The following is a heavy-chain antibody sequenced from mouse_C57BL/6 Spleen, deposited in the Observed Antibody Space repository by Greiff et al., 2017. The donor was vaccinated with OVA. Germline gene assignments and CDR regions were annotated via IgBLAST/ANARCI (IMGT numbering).Heavy chain of an antibody. CDR2: IDPSDSYT. V-gene: IGHV1-69*01. CDR3: ASPYFDV. Sequence: VQLQQSGAELVMPGASVKLSCKASGYTFTSYWMHWVKQRPGQGLEWIGEIDPSDSYTNYNQKFKGKSTLTVDKSSSTAYMQLSSLTSEDSAVYYCASPYFDVWGTGTTVTVSS. CDR1: GYTFTSYW. J-gene: IGHJ1*03.